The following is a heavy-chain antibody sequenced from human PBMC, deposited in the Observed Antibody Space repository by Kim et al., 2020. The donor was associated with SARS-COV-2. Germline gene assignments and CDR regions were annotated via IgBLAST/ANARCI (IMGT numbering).Heavy chain of an antibody. J-gene: IGHJ4*02. CDR2: INAGNGNT. D-gene: IGHD5-18*01. CDR3: ASGFLRGYSYGYGFDY. CDR1: GYTFTSYA. Sequence: ASVKVSCKASGYTFTSYAMHWVRQAPGQRLEWMGWINAGNGNTKYSQKFQGRVTITRDTSASTAYMELSSLRSEDTAVYYCASGFLRGYSYGYGFDYWGQGTLVTVSS. V-gene: IGHV1-3*01.